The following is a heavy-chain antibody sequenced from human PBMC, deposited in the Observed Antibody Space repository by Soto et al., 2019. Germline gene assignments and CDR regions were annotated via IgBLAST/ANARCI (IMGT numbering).Heavy chain of an antibody. D-gene: IGHD3-22*01. V-gene: IGHV3-30-3*01. CDR2: ISYDGSDK. CDR1: GFTFSSYA. Sequence: HPGGSLRLSCAASGFTFSSYAMHWVRQAPGKGLEWVALISYDGSDKDYADSVKGRFTISRDNSRNTPFLQMNSLRAEDTAVYYCARDYYKYYDSSGYYRSPAYWGQGTLVTVSS. CDR3: ARDYYKYYDSSGYYRSPAY. J-gene: IGHJ4*02.